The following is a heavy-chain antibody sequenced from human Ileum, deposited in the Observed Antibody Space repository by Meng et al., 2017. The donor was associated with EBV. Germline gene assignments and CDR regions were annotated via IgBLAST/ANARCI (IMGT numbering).Heavy chain of an antibody. J-gene: IGHJ4*02. D-gene: IGHD2-15*01. Sequence: QVKWVESGGVVVQPVRSLRFSVVVSGLTFSKQIIHWIRQAPGEGLDWVAVISSENYTYYSDSVKGRFTITRDNSANTVYLQMDNLGPQDTAPYFCTRQGQDLWGQGTLVTVSS. V-gene: IGHV3-30*03. CDR1: GLTFSKQI. CDR2: ISSENYT. CDR3: TRQGQDL.